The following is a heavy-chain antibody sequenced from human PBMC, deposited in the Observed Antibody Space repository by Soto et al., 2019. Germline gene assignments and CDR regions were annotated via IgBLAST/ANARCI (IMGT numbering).Heavy chain of an antibody. V-gene: IGHV4-34*01. J-gene: IGHJ6*02. D-gene: IGHD3-10*01. CDR2: INHSGST. Sequence: TLSLTCAVYGGSFSGYYWSWIRQPPGKGLEWIGEINHSGSTNYNPSLKSRVTISVDTSKNQFSLKLSSVTAADTAVYYCARGVITMVRGVIIDYYYYYGMDVWGQGTTVTVSS. CDR3: ARGVITMVRGVIIDYYYYYGMDV. CDR1: GGSFSGYY.